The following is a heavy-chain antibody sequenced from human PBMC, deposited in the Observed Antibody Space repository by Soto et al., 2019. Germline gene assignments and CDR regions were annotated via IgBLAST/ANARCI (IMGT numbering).Heavy chain of an antibody. CDR3: ARDLARFCSGGSCPLSM. V-gene: IGHV1-18*01. J-gene: IGHJ4*01. D-gene: IGHD2-15*01. CDR2: VSYYNGNT. Sequence: QAQLVQSGAEVKKPGASVRVACTASEDIFNNFGITWVRQAPGQGLEWLGWVSYYNGNTNYAQRLQGRVFMTTDTATSTAYLELRSLTLNDTAVYYCARDLARFCSGGSCPLSMWGQGTQAIVSS. CDR1: EDIFNNFG.